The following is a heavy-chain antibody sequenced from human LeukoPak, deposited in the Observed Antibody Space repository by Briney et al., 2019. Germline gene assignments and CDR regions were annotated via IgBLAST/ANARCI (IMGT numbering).Heavy chain of an antibody. V-gene: IGHV3-74*01. J-gene: IGHJ4*02. CDR1: GFTFSKYW. CDR3: ARESITYYTIDC. D-gene: IGHD1-26*01. Sequence: GGSLRLSCAASGFTFSKYWMHWVRQAPGKGLVGVSRINSDGSSTSYADSVKGRFTISRDNAKNTLYLQMNSLRAEDTAVYYCARESITYYTIDCWGQGTLVTVSS. CDR2: INSDGSST.